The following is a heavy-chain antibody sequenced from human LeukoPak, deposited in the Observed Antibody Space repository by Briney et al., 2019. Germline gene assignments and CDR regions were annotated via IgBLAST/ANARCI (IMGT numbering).Heavy chain of an antibody. CDR1: GFIFSSYG. V-gene: IGHV3-30*02. CDR3: AKGEQGDSGSFFDY. Sequence: PGGSLRLSCAASGFIFSSYGMHWVRQAPGEGLEWVTFIRYDESDKYYADSVKGRFTISRDNSKNTLYLQMNSLRAEDTAVYYCAKGEQGDSGSFFDYWGQGTLVTVSS. J-gene: IGHJ4*02. CDR2: IRYDESDK. D-gene: IGHD1-26*01.